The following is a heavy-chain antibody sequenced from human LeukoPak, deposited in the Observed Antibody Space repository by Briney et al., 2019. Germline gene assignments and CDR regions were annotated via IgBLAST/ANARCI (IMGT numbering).Heavy chain of an antibody. CDR1: GFTFSDYY. V-gene: IGHV3-11*01. Sequence: GGSLRLSCAASGFTFSDYYMSWIRQAPGKGLEWVSYISSSGSTIYYADSVKGRFTISRDNAKNSLYLQMNSLRAEDTAVYYCARDKALQECYYYGMDVWGQGTTVTVSS. CDR3: ARDKALQECYYYGMDV. J-gene: IGHJ6*02. D-gene: IGHD5-24*01. CDR2: ISSSGSTI.